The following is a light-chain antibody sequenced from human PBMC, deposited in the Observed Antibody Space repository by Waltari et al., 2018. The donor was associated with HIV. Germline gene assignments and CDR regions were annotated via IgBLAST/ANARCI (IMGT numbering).Light chain of an antibody. CDR2: DYT. J-gene: IGLJ2*01. CDR1: NIGSKN. V-gene: IGLV3-21*02. CDR3: QVWDTSSDHVI. Sequence: SFVPTQPPSVSVAPGQTARITCGGNNIGSKNVHWYQQKPGQAPVVVVHDYTDRPSGIPERFSGSNSGNTATLTISRVEAGDEADYHCQVWDTSSDHVIFGGGTKLTVL.